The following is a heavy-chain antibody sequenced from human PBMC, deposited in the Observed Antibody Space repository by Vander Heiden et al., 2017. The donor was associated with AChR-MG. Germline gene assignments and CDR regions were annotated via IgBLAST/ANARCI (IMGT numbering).Heavy chain of an antibody. D-gene: IGHD1-26*01. CDR3: ARVGTPTYYYGMDV. J-gene: IGHJ6*02. V-gene: IGHV4-38-2*01. Sequence: QVQLQESGPGLVKPSETLSLTCVVSGYSISSGWYWGWNRQPPGKGLEWIGSIYYDGSTYYNPSLKSRVTISVDTSKNQFSLKLSSVTAADTAVYYCARVGTPTYYYGMDVWGQGTTVTVSS. CDR2: IYYDGST. CDR1: GYSISSGWY.